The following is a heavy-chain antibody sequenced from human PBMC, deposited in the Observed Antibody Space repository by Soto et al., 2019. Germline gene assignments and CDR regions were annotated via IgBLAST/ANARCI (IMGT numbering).Heavy chain of an antibody. CDR2: INPGNENT. J-gene: IGHJ4*02. D-gene: IGHD6-13*01. CDR3: ATWGIAAAGSGVIDY. CDR1: GYTFTSYA. V-gene: IGHV1-3*01. Sequence: ASVKVSCKASGYTFTSYAMHWVRQAPGQRPEWMGWINPGNENTKYSQKFQGRVTMTEDTSTDTAYMELSSLRSEDTAVYYCATWGIAAAGSGVIDYWGQGTLVTVSS.